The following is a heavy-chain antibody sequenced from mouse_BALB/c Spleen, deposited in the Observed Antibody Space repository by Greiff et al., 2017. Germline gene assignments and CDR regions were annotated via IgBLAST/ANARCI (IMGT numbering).Heavy chain of an antibody. J-gene: IGHJ4*01. CDR2: INPSTGYT. CDR3: ARPPNYRYDNYAMDY. CDR1: GYTFTSYW. Sequence: QVQLKQSGAELAKPGASVKMSCKASGYTFTSYWMHWVKQRPGQGLEWIGYINPSTGYTEYNQKFKDKATLTADKSSSTAYMQLSSLTSEDSAVYYCARPPNYRYDNYAMDYWGQGTSVTVSS. V-gene: IGHV1-7*01. D-gene: IGHD2-14*01.